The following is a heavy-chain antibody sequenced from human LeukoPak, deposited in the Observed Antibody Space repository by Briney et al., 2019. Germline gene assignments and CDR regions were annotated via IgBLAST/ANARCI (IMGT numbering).Heavy chain of an antibody. D-gene: IGHD6-6*01. CDR3: VREYSSSSGRAFDM. Sequence: GGSLRLSCAAPGFTFSSYWMHWVRQAPGEGLVWVSRISTDGSSTNSADSVKGRLTISRDNAKNTLYLQMNRLKAEDTAVYYCVREYSSSSGRAFDMWGQGTMVTVSP. CDR2: ISTDGSST. CDR1: GFTFSSYW. V-gene: IGHV3-74*01. J-gene: IGHJ3*02.